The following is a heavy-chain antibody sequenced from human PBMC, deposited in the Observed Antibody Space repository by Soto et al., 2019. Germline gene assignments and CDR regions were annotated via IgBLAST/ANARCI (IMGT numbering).Heavy chain of an antibody. V-gene: IGHV1-45*02. J-gene: IGHJ4*02. CDR1: GHPLSYRY. CDR2: MRPLIGDT. CDR3: AGEGSYETLSGNSHIFD. D-gene: IGHD3-9*01. Sequence: QVPLVQSGAEVKQTGSPVKISCKTSGHPLSYRYLHWFRQAPGQAFEWMGRMRPLIGDTNNAQKVHDRLTLTRDRPMTTAYMELRSLTSDDTAIYYCAGEGSYETLSGNSHIFDWGQGTLVSVSS.